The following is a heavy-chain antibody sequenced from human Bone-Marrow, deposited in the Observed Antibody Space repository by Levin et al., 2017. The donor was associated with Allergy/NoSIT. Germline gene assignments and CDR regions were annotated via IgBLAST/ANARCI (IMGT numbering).Heavy chain of an antibody. CDR1: GGSISSYY. CDR3: ARAVAYYDFWSGYYTADAFDI. D-gene: IGHD3-3*01. J-gene: IGHJ3*02. Sequence: PSETLSLTCTVSGGSISSYYWSWIRQPPGKGLEWIGYIYYSGSTNYNPSLKSRVTISVDTSKNQFSLKLSSVTAADTAVYYCARAVAYYDFWSGYYTADAFDIWGQGTMVTVSS. V-gene: IGHV4-59*01. CDR2: IYYSGST.